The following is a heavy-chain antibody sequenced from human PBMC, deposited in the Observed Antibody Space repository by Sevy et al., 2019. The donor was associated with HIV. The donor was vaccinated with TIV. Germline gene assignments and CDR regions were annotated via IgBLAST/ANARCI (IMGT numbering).Heavy chain of an antibody. V-gene: IGHV3-23*01. Sequence: GGSLRLSCAASGFTFSKYSMSWVRQPPGKGLEWVSTLSFGCGEINYADSVKGRFTISSDNSKRSVYLQMNDRRPEDTAVYYCAREGCTKPHDYWGQGTLVTVSS. J-gene: IGHJ4*02. CDR1: GFTFSKYS. D-gene: IGHD2-8*01. CDR2: LSFGCGEI. CDR3: AREGCTKPHDY.